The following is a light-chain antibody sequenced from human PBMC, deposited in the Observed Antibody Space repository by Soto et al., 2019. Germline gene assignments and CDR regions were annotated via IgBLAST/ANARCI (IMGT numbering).Light chain of an antibody. Sequence: EIVMTQSPATLSVSPGERATLSCRGSQSVRSNLAWCQQKPGQAPRLLIYCASTRAPGIPARFSGFGSGTDFTLTISSLQAEDFASYYCQQYTNWPAITFGQGTRLEIK. V-gene: IGKV3D-15*01. CDR1: QSVRSN. J-gene: IGKJ5*01. CDR2: CAS. CDR3: QQYTNWPAIT.